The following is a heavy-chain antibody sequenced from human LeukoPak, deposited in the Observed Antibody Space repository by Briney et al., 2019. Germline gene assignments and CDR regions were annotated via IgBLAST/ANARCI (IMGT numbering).Heavy chain of an antibody. CDR2: ISSSSSYI. J-gene: IGHJ4*02. V-gene: IGHV3-21*01. CDR3: APWDIVVVPAAQAGY. CDR1: GFTFSNYS. D-gene: IGHD2-2*01. Sequence: GGSLRLSCAASGFTFSNYSMNWVRQAPGKGLEGVASISSSSSYIYYADSVKGRFTISRDNAKNSLYLQMNSLRAEDTAVYYCAPWDIVVVPAAQAGYWGQGTLVTVSS.